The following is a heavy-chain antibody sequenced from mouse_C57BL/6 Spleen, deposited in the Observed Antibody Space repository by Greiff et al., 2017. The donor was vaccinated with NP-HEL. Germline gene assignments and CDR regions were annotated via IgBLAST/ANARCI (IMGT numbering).Heavy chain of an antibody. CDR2: IRSKSNNYAT. V-gene: IGHV10-1*01. D-gene: IGHD2-5*01. CDR1: GFSFNTYA. CDR3: VRHSNYVYAMDY. Sequence: EVQGVESGGGLVQPKGSLKLSCAASGFSFNTYAMNWVRQAPGKGLEWVARIRSKSNNYATYYADSVKDRFTISRDDSESMLYLQMNNLKTEDTAMNYCVRHSNYVYAMDYWGQGTSVTVSS. J-gene: IGHJ4*01.